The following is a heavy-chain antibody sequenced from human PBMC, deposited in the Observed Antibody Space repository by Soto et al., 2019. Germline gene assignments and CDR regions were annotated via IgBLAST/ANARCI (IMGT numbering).Heavy chain of an antibody. CDR3: ARASGRSKLLPFYFDP. Sequence: QVHLVQSGAEVQKPGASVRISCQASGYAFTTSAIHWVRQAHGQSLEGMGWINPATGDTKYSQNVRGRVTFALDTSATTAYMDLRSLASHDTAVYYCARASGRSKLLPFYFDPWGQGTQVTVSS. CDR2: INPATGDT. V-gene: IGHV1-3*01. J-gene: IGHJ5*02. D-gene: IGHD1-26*01. CDR1: GYAFTTSA.